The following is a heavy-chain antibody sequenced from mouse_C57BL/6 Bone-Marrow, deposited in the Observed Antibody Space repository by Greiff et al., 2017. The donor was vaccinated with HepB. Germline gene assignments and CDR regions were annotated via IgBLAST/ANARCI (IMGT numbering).Heavy chain of an antibody. CDR3: ARGDYYSKGAWFAY. V-gene: IGHV1-54*01. J-gene: IGHJ3*01. D-gene: IGHD2-5*01. CDR1: GYAFTNYL. CDR2: SNPGSGGT. Sequence: VQLQQSGAELVRPGTSVKVSCKASGYAFTNYLIEWVKQRPGQGLEWIGVSNPGSGGTNYNEKFKGKATLTADKSSSTAYMQLSSLTSEDSAVYFCARGDYYSKGAWFAYWGQGTLVTVSA.